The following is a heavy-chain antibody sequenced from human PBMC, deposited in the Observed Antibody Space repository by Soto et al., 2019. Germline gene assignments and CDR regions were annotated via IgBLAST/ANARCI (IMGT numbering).Heavy chain of an antibody. J-gene: IGHJ6*03. CDR2: ISSSGSTI. CDR1: GFTFSDYY. CDR3: ASVCCSGGSCYYYYYYMDV. V-gene: IGHV3-11*01. Sequence: GGSLRLSCAASGFTFSDYYMSWIRQAPGKGLEWVSYISSSGSTIYYAEYVKGRFTISRDNAKNPLYLQMNSLRAEDTAVYYFASVCCSGGSCYYYYYYMDVWGKGTTVTVSS. D-gene: IGHD2-15*01.